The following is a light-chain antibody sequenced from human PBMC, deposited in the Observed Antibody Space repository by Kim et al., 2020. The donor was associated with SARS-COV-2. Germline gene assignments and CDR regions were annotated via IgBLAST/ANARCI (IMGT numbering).Light chain of an antibody. V-gene: IGLV3-19*01. CDR3: NSRDNSAKVI. CDR1: NLRNYY. Sequence: SSELTQDPAVSVALGQTVRITCQGDNLRNYYATWYQHKSGQAPVLAIYGRNSRPSGIPDRFSGSTSGNTASLTITGAQAEDEADYYCNSRDNSAKVIFGGGTQLTVL. CDR2: GRN. J-gene: IGLJ2*01.